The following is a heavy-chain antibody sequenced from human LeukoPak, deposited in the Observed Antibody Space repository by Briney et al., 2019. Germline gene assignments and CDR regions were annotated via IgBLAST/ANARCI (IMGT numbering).Heavy chain of an antibody. CDR1: GYTFTSYG. D-gene: IGHD3-10*01. CDR2: ISAYNGNT. Sequence: ASVKVSCKASGYTFTSYGISWVRQAPGQGLEWMGWISAYNGNTNYAQKFQGRVTMTRDTSINTAYLDLSSLRSDDTAVYYCARDGDYGTGSYYRGCIDSWGQGTPVTVSP. CDR3: ARDGDYGTGSYYRGCIDS. J-gene: IGHJ4*02. V-gene: IGHV1-18*01.